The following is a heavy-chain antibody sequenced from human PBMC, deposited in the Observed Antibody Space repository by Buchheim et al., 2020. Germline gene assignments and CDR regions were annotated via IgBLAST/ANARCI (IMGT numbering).Heavy chain of an antibody. CDR1: GFTFSSYQ. CDR3: ARNVTGTTL. CDR2: ISNSGSTI. Sequence: EVQLVESGGGLVQPGGSLRISCEASGFTFSSYQMRWVRQALGKGLEWVSFISNSGSTISYADSVKGRFIISRDNANNSLYLQMNSLRGEDTAIYYCARNVTGTTLWGQGTL. D-gene: IGHD4-17*01. J-gene: IGHJ4*02. V-gene: IGHV3-48*03.